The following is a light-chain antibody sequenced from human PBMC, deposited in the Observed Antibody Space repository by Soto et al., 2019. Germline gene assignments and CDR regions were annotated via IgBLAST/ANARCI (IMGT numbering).Light chain of an antibody. V-gene: IGLV2-23*01. J-gene: IGLJ1*01. CDR1: SSDIGSYNL. Sequence: QSALTQPASVSGSPGQSITISCTGTSSDIGSYNLVSWYQQHPGKAPKLMIYEGTKRPSGVSNRFSGSKSGNTASLTISGLQAEDEADYYCCAYAGSNTLYVFGTGTKVNVL. CDR3: CAYAGSNTLYV. CDR2: EGT.